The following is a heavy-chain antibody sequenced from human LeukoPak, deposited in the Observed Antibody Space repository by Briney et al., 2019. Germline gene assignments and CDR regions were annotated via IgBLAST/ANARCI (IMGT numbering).Heavy chain of an antibody. V-gene: IGHV4/OR15-8*01. J-gene: IGHJ4*02. CDR3: AKSHDHLWGNYPDY. CDR2: IHHDGRI. Sequence: SETLSLTCDVSGGSIDSTNWWNWVRQPPGKGLEWIGEIHHDGRINYNPSLKSRVTLSVDKSKNQFSLRLNSVTAADTAMYYCAKSHDHLWGNYPDYWGQGTLVTVSS. D-gene: IGHD3-16*02. CDR1: GGSIDSTNW.